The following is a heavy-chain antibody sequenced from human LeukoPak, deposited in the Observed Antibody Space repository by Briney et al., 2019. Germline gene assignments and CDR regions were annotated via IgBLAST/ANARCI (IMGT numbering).Heavy chain of an antibody. CDR1: GFTFSSYA. Sequence: GGSLRLSCAASGFTFSSYAMSWVRQAPGKGLEWVSAISGSGGSTYYADSVKGRFTISRDNSKNTLYLQMNSLRAEDTAVYYCARFKQRAIVEVVAATRGLDYWGQGTLVTVSS. V-gene: IGHV3-23*01. CDR2: ISGSGGST. CDR3: ARFKQRAIVEVVAATRGLDY. D-gene: IGHD2-15*01. J-gene: IGHJ4*02.